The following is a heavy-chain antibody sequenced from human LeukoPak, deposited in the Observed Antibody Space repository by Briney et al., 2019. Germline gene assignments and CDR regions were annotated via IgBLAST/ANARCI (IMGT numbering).Heavy chain of an antibody. CDR2: ISISSDYI. D-gene: IGHD4-17*01. Sequence: GGSLRLSCAASGFTFSSYSMTWVRQAPGKGLEWVSSISISSDYIYYADSVRGRFTISRDNAKNSLYLQMNSLRAEDTAVYYCAREAAYGDYVEAFDIWGQGTMVTVSS. V-gene: IGHV3-21*01. J-gene: IGHJ3*02. CDR1: GFTFSSYS. CDR3: AREAAYGDYVEAFDI.